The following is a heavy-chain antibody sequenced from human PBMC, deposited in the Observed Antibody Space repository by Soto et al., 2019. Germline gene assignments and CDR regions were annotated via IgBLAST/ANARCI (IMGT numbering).Heavy chain of an antibody. CDR1: GFTFSSYG. V-gene: IGHV3-30*18. CDR2: ISYDGSNK. Sequence: GGSLRLSCAASGFTFSSYGMHWVRQAPGKGLEWVAVISYDGSNKYYADSVKGRFTISRDNSKNTLYLQMNSLRAEDTAAYYCAKPLPYCSSTSCYGAELDYWGQGTLVTVSS. D-gene: IGHD2-2*01. J-gene: IGHJ4*02. CDR3: AKPLPYCSSTSCYGAELDY.